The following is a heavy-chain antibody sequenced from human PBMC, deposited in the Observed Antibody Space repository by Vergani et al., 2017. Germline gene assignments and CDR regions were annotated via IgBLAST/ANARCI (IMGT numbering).Heavy chain of an antibody. CDR1: GCTSAGYA. CDR2: ISWNSNSI. V-gene: IGHV3-9*02. Sequence: EVQLEESGGGLVLPGRSLRLSCVASGCTSAGYAMHWVRQAPGKGLEWVSGISWNSNSIGYADSVKGRFTISRDNAKNSLYLQMNSLRAEATALYYCAKDLGTSTGGGWFDPWGQGTLVTVSS. CDR3: AKDLGTSTGGGWFDP. D-gene: IGHD1-14*01. J-gene: IGHJ5*02.